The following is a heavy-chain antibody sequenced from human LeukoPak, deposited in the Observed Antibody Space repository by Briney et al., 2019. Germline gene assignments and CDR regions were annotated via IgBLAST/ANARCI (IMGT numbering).Heavy chain of an antibody. J-gene: IGHJ4*02. Sequence: GGSLRLSCAASGFTFSSYGMSWVRQAPEEGVQWVSAISGGGGSTYYADSVRGRFTISRDNYKNTLYLKMNSLRAEDTAVYYCARKVAAPDYWGQGTLVTVSS. CDR3: ARKVAAPDY. CDR1: GFTFSSYG. D-gene: IGHD6-19*01. CDR2: ISGGGGST. V-gene: IGHV3-23*01.